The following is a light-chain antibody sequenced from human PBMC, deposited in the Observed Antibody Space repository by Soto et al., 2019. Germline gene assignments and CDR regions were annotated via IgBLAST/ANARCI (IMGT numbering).Light chain of an antibody. V-gene: IGLV1-51*01. J-gene: IGLJ1*01. Sequence: SVLTQPPSVSASPGQKVTISCSGSSSNIGGNSVSWYQQLPGTAPKLLIYDDNKRPSGIPDRFSGSKSGTSATLGITGFQTGDEADYYCVLFDNSLSAYVYRTGTKVTL. CDR3: VLFDNSLSAYV. CDR1: SSNIGGNS. CDR2: DDN.